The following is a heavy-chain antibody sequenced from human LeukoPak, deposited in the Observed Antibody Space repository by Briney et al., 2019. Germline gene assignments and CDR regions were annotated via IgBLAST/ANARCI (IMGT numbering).Heavy chain of an antibody. J-gene: IGHJ4*02. V-gene: IGHV1-18*01. CDR1: GYTFTRYG. D-gene: IGHD6-13*01. CDR2: ISAYNGNT. CDR3: ARLAAGFDY. Sequence: ASVKVSCKASGYTFTRYGIRWVRQAPGQGLEWMGWISAYNGNTNSAQKLPGRVTMTTDTSTSTAYMELRSLRSDDTAVYYCARLAAGFDYWGQGTLVTVSS.